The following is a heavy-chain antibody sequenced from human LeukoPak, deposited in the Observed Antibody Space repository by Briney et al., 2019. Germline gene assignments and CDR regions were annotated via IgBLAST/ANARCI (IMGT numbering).Heavy chain of an antibody. V-gene: IGHV4-39*07. Sequence: SETLSRTCTVSGGSISSSSYYWGWIRQPPGKGLEWIGSIYYSGSTYYNRSLKSRVIISVDTSKNQFSLKLSSVTAADTAVYYCARIDDYSNVYYYYYMDVWGKGTTVTVSS. J-gene: IGHJ6*03. CDR1: GGSISSSSYY. D-gene: IGHD4-11*01. CDR3: ARIDDYSNVYYYYYMDV. CDR2: IYYSGST.